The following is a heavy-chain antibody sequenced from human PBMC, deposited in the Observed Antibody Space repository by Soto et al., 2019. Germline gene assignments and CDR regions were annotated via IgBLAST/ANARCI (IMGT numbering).Heavy chain of an antibody. CDR1: GGSISSGGYY. CDR3: AREIIVGATTGLFDY. D-gene: IGHD1-26*01. CDR2: IYYSGST. V-gene: IGHV4-31*03. J-gene: IGHJ4*02. Sequence: SETLSLTCTLSGGSISSGGYYWSWIRQHPGKGLEWIGYIYYSGSTYYNPSLKSRVTISVDTSKNQFSLKLSSVTAADTAVYYCAREIIVGATTGLFDYWGQGTLVTVSS.